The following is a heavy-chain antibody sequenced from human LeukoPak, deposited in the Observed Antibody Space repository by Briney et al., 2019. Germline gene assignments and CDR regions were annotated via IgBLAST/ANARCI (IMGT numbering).Heavy chain of an antibody. J-gene: IGHJ4*02. CDR2: IYHSGST. CDR1: GGSFSGYY. V-gene: IGHV4-34*01. D-gene: IGHD1-26*01. Sequence: SETLSLTCAVYGGSFSGYYWSWIRQPPGKGLEWIGSIYHSGSTHYNSSLKSRVTISVDTSKNQLSLKLSSVTAADTAVYYCARGVGLTQGGTFDYWGQGTLVTVSS. CDR3: ARGVGLTQGGTFDY.